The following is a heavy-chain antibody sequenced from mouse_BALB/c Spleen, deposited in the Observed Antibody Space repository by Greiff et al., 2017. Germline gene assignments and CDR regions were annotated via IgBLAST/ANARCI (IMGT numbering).Heavy chain of an antibody. CDR2: IYPGNSDT. V-gene: IGHV1-5*01. D-gene: IGHD2-1*01. Sequence: EVKLVESGTVLARPGASVKMSCKASGYTFTSYWMHWVKQRPGQGLEWIGAIYPGNSDTSYNQKFKGKAKLTAVTSTSTAYMELSSLTNEDSAVYYCTRGYGNYVGYFDYWGQGTTLTVSS. CDR3: TRGYGNYVGYFDY. J-gene: IGHJ2*01. CDR1: GYTFTSYW.